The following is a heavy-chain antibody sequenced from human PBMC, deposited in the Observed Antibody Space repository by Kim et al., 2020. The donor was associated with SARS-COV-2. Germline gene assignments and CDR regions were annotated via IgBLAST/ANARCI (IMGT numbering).Heavy chain of an antibody. D-gene: IGHD3-16*01. J-gene: IGHJ6*02. CDR2: ISSSSSYI. CDR3: ARSWSFNSWGGYYYYGMDV. CDR1: GFTFSSYS. V-gene: IGHV3-21*01. Sequence: GGSLRLSCAASGFTFSSYSMNWVRQAPGKGLEWVSSISSSSSYIYYADSVKGRFTISRDNAKNSLYLQMNSLRAEDTAVYYCARSWSFNSWGGYYYYGMDVWGQGTTVTVSS.